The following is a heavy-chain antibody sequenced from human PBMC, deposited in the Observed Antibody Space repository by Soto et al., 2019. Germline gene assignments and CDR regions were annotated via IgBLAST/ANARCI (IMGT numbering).Heavy chain of an antibody. D-gene: IGHD3-10*01. CDR1: GYRFTSYW. Sequence: GESLKISCQGSGYRFTSYWIGWVGQMPGKGLEWMGIIYPGDSDTRYSPSFQGQVTISADKSISTAYLQWSSLKASDTAMYYCARSLQYGGNSGSYYYWGQGTLVTVSS. CDR3: ARSLQYGGNSGSYYY. J-gene: IGHJ4*02. V-gene: IGHV5-51*01. CDR2: IYPGDSDT.